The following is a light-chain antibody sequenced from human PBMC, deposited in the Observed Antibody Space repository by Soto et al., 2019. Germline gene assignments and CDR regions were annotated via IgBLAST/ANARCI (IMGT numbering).Light chain of an antibody. J-gene: IGLJ2*01. CDR1: SSNIGAGYD. Sequence: QSVLTQPPSVSGAPGQRVTISYTGSSSNIGAGYDVHWYQQLPGTAPKLLIYGNSNRPSGVPVRFSGSKSGTSASLAITGLQAEDEADYYCQSYDSSLSVVFGGGTKLTVL. V-gene: IGLV1-40*01. CDR2: GNS. CDR3: QSYDSSLSVV.